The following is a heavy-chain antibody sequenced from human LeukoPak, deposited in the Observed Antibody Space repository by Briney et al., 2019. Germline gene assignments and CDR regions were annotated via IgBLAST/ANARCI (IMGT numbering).Heavy chain of an antibody. CDR2: IYHSGST. D-gene: IGHD3-16*01. J-gene: IGHJ1*01. CDR1: GGSISSGGYY. V-gene: IGHV4-30-2*01. CDR3: ARDGGGPSAEYFQH. Sequence: SETLSLTCTVSGGSISSGGYYWSWIRQPPGKGLEWIGYIYHSGSTYYNPSLKSRVTVSVDRSKNQFSLKLSSVTAADTAVYYCARDGGGPSAEYFQHWGQGTLVTVSS.